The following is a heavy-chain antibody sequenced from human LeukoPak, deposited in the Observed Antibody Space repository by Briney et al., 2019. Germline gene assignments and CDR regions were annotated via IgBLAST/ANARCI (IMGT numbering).Heavy chain of an antibody. V-gene: IGHV4-59*01. CDR1: GGSISSYY. CDR3: ARDRRHYGSGSYPV. Sequence: SETLSLTCTVSGGSISSYYWSWIRQPPGKGLEWIGYIYYSGSTNYNPSLKSRVTISVDTSKNQFSLKLSSVTAADTAVYYCARDRRHYGSGSYPVWGQGTLVTVSS. CDR2: IYYSGST. J-gene: IGHJ4*02. D-gene: IGHD3-10*01.